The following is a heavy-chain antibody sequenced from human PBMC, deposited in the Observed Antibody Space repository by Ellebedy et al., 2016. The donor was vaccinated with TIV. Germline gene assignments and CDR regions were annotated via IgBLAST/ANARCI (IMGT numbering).Heavy chain of an antibody. CDR2: INPNSGGT. J-gene: IGHJ4*02. CDR3: ARPLTPGIAVAGLDY. Sequence: ASVKVSXKASGYTFANFGISWVRQAPGQGLEWMGWINPNSGGTNYAQKFQGWVTMTRDTSISTAYMELSRLRSDDTAVYYCARPLTPGIAVAGLDYWGQGTLVTVSS. D-gene: IGHD6-19*01. CDR1: GYTFANFG. V-gene: IGHV1-2*04.